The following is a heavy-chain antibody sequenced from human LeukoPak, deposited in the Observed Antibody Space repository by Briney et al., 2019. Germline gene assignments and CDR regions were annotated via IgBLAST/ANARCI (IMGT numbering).Heavy chain of an antibody. V-gene: IGHV3-23*01. J-gene: IGHJ4*02. Sequence: PGGSLRLSCAASGFTFSSYAMSWVRQAPGKGLEWVSAISGSGGSTYYADSVKGRFTISRDNSKNTLYLQMNSLRAEDTAVYYCANVDTAMVTGVGDYWGQGTLVTVSS. D-gene: IGHD5-18*01. CDR1: GFTFSSYA. CDR2: ISGSGGST. CDR3: ANVDTAMVTGVGDY.